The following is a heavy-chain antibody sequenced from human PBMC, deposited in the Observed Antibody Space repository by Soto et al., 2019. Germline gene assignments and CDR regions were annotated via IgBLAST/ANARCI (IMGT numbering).Heavy chain of an antibody. CDR1: GYTFTSYD. CDR2: INPNSGGT. Sequence: GASVKVSCKASGYTFTSYDINWVRQAPGQGLEWMGWINPNSGGTNYAQKFQGWVTMTRDTSISTAYMELSRLRSDDTAVYYCARGLGRGSSSLSGKYGMDVWGQGTTVTVSS. D-gene: IGHD6-6*01. CDR3: ARGLGRGSSSLSGKYGMDV. V-gene: IGHV1-2*04. J-gene: IGHJ6*02.